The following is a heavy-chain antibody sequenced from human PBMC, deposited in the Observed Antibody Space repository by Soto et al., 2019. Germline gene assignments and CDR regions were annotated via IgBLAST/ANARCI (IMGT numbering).Heavy chain of an antibody. Sequence: QLQLQESGSGLVKPSQTLSLTCAVSGGSISSGGYTWSWIRQPPGKGMEWIGYIYHSENTYYNTSIKNRGTMSADRAKNQSFLKLSSVPASDTAVDYCARREIGASWYFDLWGRGTLVTVSS. V-gene: IGHV4-30-2*01. J-gene: IGHJ2*01. D-gene: IGHD3-22*01. CDR1: GGSISSGGYT. CDR2: IYHSENT. CDR3: ARREIGASWYFDL.